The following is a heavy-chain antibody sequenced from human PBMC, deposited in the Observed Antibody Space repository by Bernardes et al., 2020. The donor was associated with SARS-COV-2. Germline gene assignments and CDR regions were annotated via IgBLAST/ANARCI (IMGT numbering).Heavy chain of an antibody. CDR2: ISASGTTM. J-gene: IGHJ4*02. CDR3: ARAMAGKNYFDS. D-gene: IGHD6-19*01. Sequence: GGSLRLSCATSGITVSDYDMSWIRQDPGEGLEWVSYISASGTTMYYADSVKGRFTISRDNAKNSLFLQMNSLRAEDTAVYYCARAMAGKNYFDSWGQGTLVTVSS. V-gene: IGHV3-11*01. CDR1: GITVSDYD.